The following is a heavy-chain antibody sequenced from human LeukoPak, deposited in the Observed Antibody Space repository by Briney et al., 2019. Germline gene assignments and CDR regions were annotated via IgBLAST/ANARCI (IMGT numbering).Heavy chain of an antibody. CDR3: AHRDYGNY. D-gene: IGHD4-17*01. CDR1: PVTFGTSA. Sequence: GGSLRLSCVGSPVTFGTSAMSWVRQAPGKGLEWVSAISGSGGSTYCANSVKGRFTISRDNSKNTLYLQMNSLRAEDTAVYYCAHRDYGNYWGQGTLVTVSS. J-gene: IGHJ4*02. V-gene: IGHV3-23*01. CDR2: ISGSGGST.